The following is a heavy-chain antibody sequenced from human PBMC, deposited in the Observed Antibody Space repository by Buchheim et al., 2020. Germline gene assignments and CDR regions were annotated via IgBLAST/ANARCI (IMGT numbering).Heavy chain of an antibody. Sequence: QVQMVESGGGVVQPGRSLRLSCVASGFSITSHGMHWVRQAPGKGLEWVADIWYDGSKQFHSDSVRGRFTVSRDTSKTTCYLQMDSLRAEDTAVYFCARDVSFGGLDLWGQGTL. J-gene: IGHJ5*02. D-gene: IGHD3-10*01. CDR1: GFSITSHG. V-gene: IGHV3-33*01. CDR3: ARDVSFGGLDL. CDR2: IWYDGSKQ.